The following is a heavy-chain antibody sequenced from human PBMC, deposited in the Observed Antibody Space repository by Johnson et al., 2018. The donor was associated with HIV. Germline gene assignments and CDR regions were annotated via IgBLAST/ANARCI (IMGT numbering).Heavy chain of an antibody. D-gene: IGHD2-8*01. CDR1: GLTFDDYG. V-gene: IGHV3-20*04. J-gene: IGHJ3*02. CDR2: ITWNGGRT. CDR3: AREGGYCTDGVCYFAFDI. Sequence: VQLVESGGGVVQPGGSLRLSCAASGLTFDDYGMRWVPQAPWRGLAWCSGITWNGGRTGHEDSVKGRPTIPSDNAKNSLFLQMNSLRAEDTALYYCAREGGYCTDGVCYFAFDIWGQGTMVTVSS.